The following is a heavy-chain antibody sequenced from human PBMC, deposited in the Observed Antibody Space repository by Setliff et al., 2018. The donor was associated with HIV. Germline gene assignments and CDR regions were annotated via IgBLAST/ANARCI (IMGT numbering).Heavy chain of an antibody. D-gene: IGHD3-9*01. V-gene: IGHV3-15*01. CDR2: IRRDSDGGTT. Sequence: PGGSLRLSCAASGFTISNAWMSWVRLVPGKRLEWVGPIRRDSDGGTTEYAASVKGRFTVSRDDSKSVAYLQMSSLKTEDTAVYYCTRDRRHDVLTGPLYYNSYYMDVWGKGTTVTVSS. CDR3: TRDRRHDVLTGPLYYNSYYMDV. J-gene: IGHJ6*03. CDR1: GFTISNAW.